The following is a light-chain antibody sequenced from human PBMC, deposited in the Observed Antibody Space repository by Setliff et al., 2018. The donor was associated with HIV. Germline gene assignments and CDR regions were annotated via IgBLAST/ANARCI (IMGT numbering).Light chain of an antibody. CDR3: GSYAGNNMELI. Sequence: QSVLTQPPSASGSPGQSVTISCTGTSSDVGGYNYVSWFQRHPGNAPRLLIYEVNKRPAGVPDRFSGSKSGNTASLTVSGLQGEDEADYYCGSYAGNNMELIFGGGTQLTVL. CDR2: EVN. V-gene: IGLV2-8*01. J-gene: IGLJ2*01. CDR1: SSDVGGYNY.